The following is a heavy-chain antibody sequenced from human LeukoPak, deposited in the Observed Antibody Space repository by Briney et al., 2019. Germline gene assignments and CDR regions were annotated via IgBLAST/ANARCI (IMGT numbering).Heavy chain of an antibody. Sequence: GGSLRLPCAASGFTFSSYAMNWVRQAPGKGLEWVSAISGSGGSIYSADSVKGRFTISRDNSKNTLYLQMNSLRAEDTAVYYCAKDWGYSSSQGYYFDYWGQGTLVTVSS. D-gene: IGHD6-13*01. CDR3: AKDWGYSSSQGYYFDY. CDR2: ISGSGGSI. J-gene: IGHJ4*02. V-gene: IGHV3-23*01. CDR1: GFTFSSYA.